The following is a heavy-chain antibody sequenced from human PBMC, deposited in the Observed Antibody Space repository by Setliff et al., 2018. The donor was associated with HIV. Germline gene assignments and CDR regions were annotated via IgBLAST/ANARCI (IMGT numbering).Heavy chain of an antibody. D-gene: IGHD3-10*01. CDR2: ISSSSSYI. CDR1: GYVFINHG. Sequence: GGSLRLSCAASGYVFINHGIHWVRQAPGKGLEWVSSISSSSSYIYYADSLKGRFTISRDNAKNSLYLQMNSLRAEDTAVYYCAREGMTPGRFDPWGQGTLVTVSS. J-gene: IGHJ5*02. CDR3: AREGMTPGRFDP. V-gene: IGHV3-21*01.